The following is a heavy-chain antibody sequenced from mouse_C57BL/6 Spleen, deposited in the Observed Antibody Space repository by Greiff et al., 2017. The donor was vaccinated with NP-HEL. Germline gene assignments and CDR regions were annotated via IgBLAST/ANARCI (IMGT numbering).Heavy chain of an antibody. V-gene: IGHV1-19*01. CDR2: INPYNGGT. D-gene: IGHD2-5*01. CDR3: ARKNPPGAYYSNYFDY. J-gene: IGHJ2*01. CDR1: GYTFTDYY. Sequence: EVQLQQSGPVLVKPGASVKMSCKASGYTFTDYYMNWVKQSHGKSLEWIGVINPYNGGTSYNQKFKGKATLTVDKSSSTAYMELNSLTSEDSAVYYCARKNPPGAYYSNYFDYWGQGTTLTVSS.